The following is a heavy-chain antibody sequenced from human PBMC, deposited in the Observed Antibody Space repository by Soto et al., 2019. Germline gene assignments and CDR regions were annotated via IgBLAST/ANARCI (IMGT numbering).Heavy chain of an antibody. CDR3: ARLVGNCNHPQGWLDS. Sequence: ASVKVSCKASGYTFTGYYMHWVRQAPGQGLEWMGWINPNSGGTNYAQKFQGWVTMTRDTSISTAYMELSRLRSDDTAVYYCARLVGNCNHPQGWLDSCDQGPLITVSS. V-gene: IGHV1-2*04. D-gene: IGHD2-8*02. J-gene: IGHJ5*01. CDR2: INPNSGGT. CDR1: GYTFTGYY.